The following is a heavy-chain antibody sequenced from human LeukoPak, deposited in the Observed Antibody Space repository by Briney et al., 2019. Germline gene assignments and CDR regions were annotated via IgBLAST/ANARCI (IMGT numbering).Heavy chain of an antibody. D-gene: IGHD5-12*01. CDR2: IIPIFGTA. Sequence: ASVKVSCKASGGTFSSYAISWVRQAPGQGLEWMGGIIPIFGTANYAQKFQGRVTITADESTSTAYMELSNLRSEDTAVYYCARDGWWLRTDYYYYMDVWGKGTTVTVSS. CDR3: ARDGWWLRTDYYYYMDV. V-gene: IGHV1-69*13. J-gene: IGHJ6*03. CDR1: GGTFSSYA.